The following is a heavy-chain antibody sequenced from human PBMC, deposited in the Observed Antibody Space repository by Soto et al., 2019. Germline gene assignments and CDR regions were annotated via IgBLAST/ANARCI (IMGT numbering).Heavy chain of an antibody. D-gene: IGHD3-3*01. Sequence: PGGSLRLSCAAVGLTLSTSSMNWVRQAPGRGLEWISYIRRHTSVTYYADSVKGRFTISRDNSKNTMYLQLNSLRAEDTAVYCCAQDRRRFLEWLPCLWGPGTTLTVSS. CDR2: IRRHTSVT. CDR3: AQDRRRFLEWLPCL. V-gene: IGHV3-21*05. J-gene: IGHJ6*01. CDR1: GLTLSTSS.